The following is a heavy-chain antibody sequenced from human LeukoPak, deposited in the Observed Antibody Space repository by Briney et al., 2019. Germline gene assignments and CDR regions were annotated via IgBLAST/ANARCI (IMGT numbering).Heavy chain of an antibody. CDR2: FSGGDGTT. V-gene: IGHV3-23*01. CDR3: AKAGSLDIAARQNY. J-gene: IGHJ4*02. CDR1: GFTFSNYA. D-gene: IGHD6-6*01. Sequence: PGGSLRLSCAASGFTFSNYAMNWVRQAPGKGLEWVSGFSGGDGTTFYADSVKGRFTISRDNSKNTLYLQMNSLRAEDTAVYYCAKAGSLDIAARQNYWGQGTLVTVSS.